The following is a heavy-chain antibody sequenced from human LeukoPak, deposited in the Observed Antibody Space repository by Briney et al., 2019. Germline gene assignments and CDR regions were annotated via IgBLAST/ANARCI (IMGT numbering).Heavy chain of an antibody. V-gene: IGHV5-51*01. D-gene: IGHD1-1*01. CDR3: ARRLRTGGFDI. CDR1: GSTFTTYW. Sequence: GESLQISCLGSGSTFTTYWIDWVRQVPGKGLEWMGLIQPADSQTRYNPSFQGQVTLSDDKSINTAYLQWSSLRPSDTAIYYCARRLRTGGFDIWGQGTEVTVSS. J-gene: IGHJ3*02. CDR2: IQPADSQT.